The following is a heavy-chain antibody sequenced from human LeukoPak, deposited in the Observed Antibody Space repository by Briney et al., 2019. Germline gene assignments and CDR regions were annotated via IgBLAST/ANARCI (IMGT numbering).Heavy chain of an antibody. D-gene: IGHD3-10*01. Sequence: PSETLSLTCTVSGGSISSYYWSWIRQTPGKVLEWIGYIYYSGSTNYNPSLKSRVTISVDTSKNQFSLKLSSVTAADTAVYYCARAQWYYYGSGSKNYYYYYMDVWGKGTTVTVSS. J-gene: IGHJ6*03. CDR2: IYYSGST. V-gene: IGHV4-59*01. CDR3: ARAQWYYYGSGSKNYYYYYMDV. CDR1: GGSISSYY.